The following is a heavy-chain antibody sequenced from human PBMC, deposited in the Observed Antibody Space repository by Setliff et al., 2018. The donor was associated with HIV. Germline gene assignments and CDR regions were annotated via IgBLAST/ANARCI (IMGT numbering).Heavy chain of an antibody. CDR1: GASIRGHY. J-gene: IGHJ3*02. CDR3: ARSLVPSGYYYGRHAFDI. Sequence: MPSETLSLTCSVSGASIRGHYWSWIRQSPGKGLEWIGNIYYSGNTNYNPSFKSRVTISVDTSKNQFSLRVNSVTAADTAVYYCARSLVPSGYYYGRHAFDIWGQGTKVTVS. CDR2: IYYSGNT. V-gene: IGHV4-59*08. D-gene: IGHD3-22*01.